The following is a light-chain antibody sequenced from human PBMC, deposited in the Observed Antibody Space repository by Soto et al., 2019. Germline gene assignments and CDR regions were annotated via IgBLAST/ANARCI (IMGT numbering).Light chain of an antibody. V-gene: IGLV1-44*01. CDR1: SSNIVSNT. Sequence: QSVLTQPPSASVTPGQRVTISCSGSSSNIVSNTVNWYQQLPGTAPKLLIYSNNQRPSGVPDRFSGSKFGTSATLAISGLQSEDDVDYYCAAWDDSLNVVVFHVGTKLTVL. CDR2: SNN. J-gene: IGLJ2*01. CDR3: AAWDDSLNVVV.